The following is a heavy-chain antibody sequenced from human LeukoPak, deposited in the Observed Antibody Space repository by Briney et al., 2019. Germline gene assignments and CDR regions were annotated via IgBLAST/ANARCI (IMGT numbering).Heavy chain of an antibody. D-gene: IGHD2-2*01. V-gene: IGHV4-59*08. CDR1: GGSISSYY. J-gene: IGHJ4*02. CDR2: IYYSGST. Sequence: SETLSLTCTVSGGSISSYYWSWIRQPPGKGLEWIGYIYYSGSTNYNPSLKSRVTLSVDTSKNQFSLKLSSVTAADTAVYYCARYTHSTQIPYFDYWGQGTLVTVSS. CDR3: ARYTHSTQIPYFDY.